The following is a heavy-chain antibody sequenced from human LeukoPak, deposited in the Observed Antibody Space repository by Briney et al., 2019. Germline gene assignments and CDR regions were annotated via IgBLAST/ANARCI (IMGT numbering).Heavy chain of an antibody. Sequence: ASVKVSCKASGYTFTSYGISWVRQAPGQGLEWMGWISAYNGSTNYAQKLQGRVTMTTDTSTSTAYMELRSLRSDDTAVYYCARDSHQWLVSYDYFDYWGQGTLVTVSS. J-gene: IGHJ4*02. CDR2: ISAYNGST. CDR1: GYTFTSYG. D-gene: IGHD6-19*01. V-gene: IGHV1-18*01. CDR3: ARDSHQWLVSYDYFDY.